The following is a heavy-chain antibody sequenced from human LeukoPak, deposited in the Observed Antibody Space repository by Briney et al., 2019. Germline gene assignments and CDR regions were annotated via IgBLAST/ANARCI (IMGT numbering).Heavy chain of an antibody. CDR2: ISSDGSNK. J-gene: IGHJ4*02. CDR1: RFTFNIFG. CDR3: RAATRYLDYYYDY. V-gene: IGHV3-30*03. Sequence: GRSLRLSCAASRFTFNIFGMQWVRQAPGKGREWVAVISSDGSNKYYADSVKGRFTISRDNSKDTLYLQMTSLTIDDTAVYYCRAATRYLDYYYDYWGQGTLVTVSS. D-gene: IGHD3-22*01.